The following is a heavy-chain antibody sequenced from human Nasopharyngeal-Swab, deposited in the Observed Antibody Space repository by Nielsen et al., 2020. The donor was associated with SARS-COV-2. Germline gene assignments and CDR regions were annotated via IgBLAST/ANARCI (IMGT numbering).Heavy chain of an antibody. CDR2: INHSGST. Sequence: SETLSLTCAVYGGSFSGYYWSWIRQPPGKGLEWIGEINHSGSTNYNPSLKSRVTISVDTSKNQFSLKLSSVTAADTAVYYCARGVRLTRITMVRGPIESVYGMDVWGQGTTVTVPS. CDR1: GGSFSGYY. CDR3: ARGVRLTRITMVRGPIESVYGMDV. V-gene: IGHV4-34*01. J-gene: IGHJ6*02. D-gene: IGHD3-10*01.